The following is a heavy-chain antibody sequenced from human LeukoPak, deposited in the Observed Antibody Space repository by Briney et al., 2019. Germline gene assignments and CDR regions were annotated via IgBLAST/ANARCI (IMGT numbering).Heavy chain of an antibody. J-gene: IGHJ4*02. CDR2: ISGSGGST. V-gene: IGHV3-23*01. D-gene: IGHD3-22*01. Sequence: GGSLRLSCAASGFTFSSYEMNWVRQAPGKGLEWVSAISGSGGSTYYADSVKGRFTISRDNSKNTLYLQMNSLRAEDTAVYYCAKDRGYDSSGYYYYFDYWGQGTLVTVSS. CDR1: GFTFSSYE. CDR3: AKDRGYDSSGYYYYFDY.